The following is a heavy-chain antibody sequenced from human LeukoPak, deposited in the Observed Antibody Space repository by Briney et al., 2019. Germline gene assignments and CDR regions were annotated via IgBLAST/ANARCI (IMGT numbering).Heavy chain of an antibody. D-gene: IGHD1-26*01. V-gene: IGHV3-30*02. J-gene: IGHJ4*02. Sequence: SGGSLRLSCAASGFTFSYCGMHWVRQAPGKGLEWVAFIRYDETKTYFGDSVKGRFSISRDNSKNTVYLQMNSLRAEDTAMYYCAKSHLPNTYSGTYYCDYWGQGTLVTVSA. CDR1: GFTFSYCG. CDR3: AKSHLPNTYSGTYYCDY. CDR2: IRYDETKT.